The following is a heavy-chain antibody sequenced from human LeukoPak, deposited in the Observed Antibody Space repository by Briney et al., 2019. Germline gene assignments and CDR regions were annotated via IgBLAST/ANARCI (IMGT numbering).Heavy chain of an antibody. V-gene: IGHV1-18*01. CDR1: GYTFTSYG. CDR2: ISAYNGNT. Sequence: GASVKVSCKASGYTFTSYGISWVRQAPGQGLEWMGWISAYNGNTNYAQKLQGRVTMTTDTSTSTAYMELRSLRSDDTAVYYCARGSRFLDLPYYFDYWGQGTLVTVSS. D-gene: IGHD3/OR15-3a*01. J-gene: IGHJ4*02. CDR3: ARGSRFLDLPYYFDY.